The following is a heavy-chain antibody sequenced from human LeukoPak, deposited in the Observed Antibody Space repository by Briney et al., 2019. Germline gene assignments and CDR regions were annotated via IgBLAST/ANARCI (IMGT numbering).Heavy chain of an antibody. V-gene: IGHV1-69*13. CDR2: IIPIFGTA. CDR1: GGTFSSYA. CDR3: ATDAYYGDYGGGWFDP. Sequence: SVKVSCKASGGTFSSYAISWVRQAPGQGLEWMGGIIPIFGTANYAQKFQGRVTITADESTSTAYMELSSLRSEDTAVYYCATDAYYGDYGGGWFDPWGQGTLVTVSS. J-gene: IGHJ5*02. D-gene: IGHD4-17*01.